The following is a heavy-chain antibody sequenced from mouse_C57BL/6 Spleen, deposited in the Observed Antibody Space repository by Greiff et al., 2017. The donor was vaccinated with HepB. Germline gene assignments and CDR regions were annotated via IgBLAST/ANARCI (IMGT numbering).Heavy chain of an antibody. CDR3: AKFYDYDQAWFAY. V-gene: IGHV1-55*01. CDR1: GYTFTSYW. Sequence: QVQLQQPGAELVKPGASAKMSCKASGYTFTSYWITWVKQRPGQGLEWIGDIYPGSGSTNYNEKFKSKATLTVDTSSSTAYMQLKSLTSEDSAVYYCAKFYDYDQAWFAYWGQGTLVTVS. CDR2: IYPGSGST. D-gene: IGHD2-4*01. J-gene: IGHJ3*01.